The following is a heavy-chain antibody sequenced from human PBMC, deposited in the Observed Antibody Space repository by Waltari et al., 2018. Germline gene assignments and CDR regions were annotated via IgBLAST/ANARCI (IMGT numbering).Heavy chain of an antibody. CDR1: GGSFSGYY. Sequence: QVQLQQWGAGLLKPSETLSLTCAVYGGSFSGYYWSWIRQPPGQGLEWIGEINHSGSTNYNPSLKSRVTISVDTSKNQFSLKLSSVTAADTAVYYCARAYYDYVWGSYRYPSRLDYWGQGTLVTVSS. V-gene: IGHV4-34*01. D-gene: IGHD3-16*02. CDR3: ARAYYDYVWGSYRYPSRLDY. CDR2: INHSGST. J-gene: IGHJ4*02.